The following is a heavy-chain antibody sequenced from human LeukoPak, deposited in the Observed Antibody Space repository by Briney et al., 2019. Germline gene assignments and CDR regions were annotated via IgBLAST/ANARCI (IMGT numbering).Heavy chain of an antibody. CDR1: GFTFSSYA. CDR3: AKDFGDWYDSSGYYYYFDY. CDR2: ISGSGGST. J-gene: IGHJ4*02. V-gene: IGHV3-23*01. D-gene: IGHD3-22*01. Sequence: GSLRLPCAASGFTFSSYAMSWVRQAPGKGLEWVSAISGSGGSTYYADSVKGRFTISRDNSKNTLYLQMNSLRAEDTAVYYCAKDFGDWYDSSGYYYYFDYWGQGTLVTVSS.